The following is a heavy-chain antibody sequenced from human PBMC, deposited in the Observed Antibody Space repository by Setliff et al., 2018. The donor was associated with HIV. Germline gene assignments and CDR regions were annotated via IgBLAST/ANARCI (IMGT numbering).Heavy chain of an antibody. CDR2: INPSGGRA. D-gene: IGHD3-9*01. CDR1: GYTFTSNY. CDR3: ARGGRFSAPGRDIWYYYYYMDV. V-gene: IGHV1-46*01. J-gene: IGHJ6*03. Sequence: ASVKVSCKASGYTFTSNYIHWVRQAPGQGLEWMGIINPSGGRATYAQKFQGRVAMNTDTSTNTVCMELSGLRSEDTAVYYCARGGRFSAPGRDIWYYYYYMDVWGKGTTVTVSS.